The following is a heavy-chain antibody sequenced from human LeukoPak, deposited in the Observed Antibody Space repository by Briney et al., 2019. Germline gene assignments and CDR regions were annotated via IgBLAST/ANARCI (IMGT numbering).Heavy chain of an antibody. V-gene: IGHV3-30*03. D-gene: IGHD5/OR15-5a*01. Sequence: PGRSLRLSCAASGFTFSSYGMHWVRQAPGKGLEWVAVISYDGSNKYYADSVKGRFTISRDNSKNTLYLQMNSLRAEDTAVYYCACLEASDDAFDIWGQGTMVTVSS. CDR3: ACLEASDDAFDI. CDR1: GFTFSSYG. J-gene: IGHJ3*02. CDR2: ISYDGSNK.